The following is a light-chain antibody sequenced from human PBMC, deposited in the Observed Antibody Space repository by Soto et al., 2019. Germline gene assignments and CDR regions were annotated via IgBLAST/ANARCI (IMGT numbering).Light chain of an antibody. CDR2: GAS. J-gene: IGKJ1*01. Sequence: EMVMTQSPATLSVSPGERATLSCRASQSVGSNLAWYQQKPGQAPRLLIYGASTRATGIPARFSGSGSGTEFTLTLSSLQSEDFAVYYCQHLGTFGQGTKVEIK. V-gene: IGKV3-15*01. CDR1: QSVGSN. CDR3: QHLGT.